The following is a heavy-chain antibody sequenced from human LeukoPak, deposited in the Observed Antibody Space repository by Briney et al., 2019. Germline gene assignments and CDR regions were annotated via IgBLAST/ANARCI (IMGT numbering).Heavy chain of an antibody. CDR3: ARERSQNLDY. CDR2: IYYSGST. Sequence: SETLSLTCTVSGVSISSYYWSWIRQPPGKGLEWIGYIYYSGSTNYNPSLKSRVTISVDKSKNQFSLKLSSVTAADTAVYYCARERSQNLDYWGQGTLVTVSS. V-gene: IGHV4-59*12. J-gene: IGHJ4*02. CDR1: GVSISSYY.